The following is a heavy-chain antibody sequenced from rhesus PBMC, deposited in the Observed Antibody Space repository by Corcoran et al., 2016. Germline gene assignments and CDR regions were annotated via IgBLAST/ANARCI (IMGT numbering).Heavy chain of an antibody. Sequence: QVQLQESGPGLVKPSATLSITCAVSGGSISSYWWTWIRQSPGKGLEWIGEIRGNSASTNYNPSLKSRVTISKDASKNQFSLKLDSVAAADTAVYYCDAEFVFWGQGVLVTVSS. V-gene: IGHV4-80*01. CDR3: DAEFVF. CDR2: IRGNSAST. D-gene: IGHD6-19*01. J-gene: IGHJ4*01. CDR1: GGSISSYW.